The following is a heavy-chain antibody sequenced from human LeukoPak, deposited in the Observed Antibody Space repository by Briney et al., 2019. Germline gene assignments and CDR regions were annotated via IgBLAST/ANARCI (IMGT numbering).Heavy chain of an antibody. J-gene: IGHJ6*02. V-gene: IGHV1-8*01. D-gene: IGHD6-19*01. CDR2: MNPNSGNT. CDR3: ARGSQREQWLAPYYYYGMDV. CDR1: GYTFTSYD. Sequence: GASVKVSFTASGYTFTSYDINWVRQATGQGLEWMGWMNPNSGNTGYAQKFQGRVTMTRNTSISTAYMELSSLRSEDTAVYYCARGSQREQWLAPYYYYGMDVWGQGTTVTVSS.